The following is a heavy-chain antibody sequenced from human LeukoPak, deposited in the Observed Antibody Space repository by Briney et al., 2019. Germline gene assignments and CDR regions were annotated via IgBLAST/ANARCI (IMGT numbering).Heavy chain of an antibody. CDR1: GGSFSGYY. CDR3: ARALVTMVRGVIAWFDP. J-gene: IGHJ5*02. D-gene: IGHD3-10*01. CDR2: INHSGSI. Sequence: SETLSLTCAVYGGSFSGYYWSWIRQPPGKGLEWIGEINHSGSINYNPPLKGRVTISVDTSKNQFSLKLSSVTAADTAVYYCARALVTMVRGVIAWFDPWGQGTLVTVSS. V-gene: IGHV4-34*01.